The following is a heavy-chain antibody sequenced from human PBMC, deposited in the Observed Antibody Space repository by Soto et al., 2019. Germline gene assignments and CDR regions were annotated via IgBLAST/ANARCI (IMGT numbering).Heavy chain of an antibody. D-gene: IGHD2-2*01. CDR1: GYTFTSYY. Sequence: ASVKVSCKASGYTFTSYYMHWVRQAPGQGLEWMGIINPSGGSTSYAQKFQGRVTMTRDTSTNTVYMELSSLRSEDTAVYYCASSIRDCSSTSCYGDLDRYYFDYWGQGTLVTVSS. J-gene: IGHJ4*02. CDR2: INPSGGST. CDR3: ASSIRDCSSTSCYGDLDRYYFDY. V-gene: IGHV1-46*01.